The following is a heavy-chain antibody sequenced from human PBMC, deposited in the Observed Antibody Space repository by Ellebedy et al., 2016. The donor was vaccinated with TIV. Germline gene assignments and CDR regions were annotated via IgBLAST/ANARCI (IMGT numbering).Heavy chain of an antibody. J-gene: IGHJ4*02. Sequence: AASVKVSCKASGGTSRKYAFSWVRQAPGQGLEWMGGIIPMYGTIIYAQKFQGRVTITADESLTTAYLEVKSLRSEDTAVYYCARDGALRGYDSSGYYLDDYWGQGTLVTVSS. CDR1: GGTSRKYA. CDR2: IIPMYGTI. D-gene: IGHD3-22*01. CDR3: ARDGALRGYDSSGYYLDDY. V-gene: IGHV1-69*13.